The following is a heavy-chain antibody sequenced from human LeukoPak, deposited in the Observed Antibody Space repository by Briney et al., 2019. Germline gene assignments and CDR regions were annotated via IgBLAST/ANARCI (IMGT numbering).Heavy chain of an antibody. CDR3: AKDLRDRAAFDI. CDR2: ISYDGSNK. J-gene: IGHJ3*02. CDR1: GFTFSSYG. D-gene: IGHD1-14*01. V-gene: IGHV3-30*18. Sequence: GRSLRLSCAASGFTFSSYGMHWVRQAPGKGLEWVAVISYDGSNKYYADSVKGRFTISRDNSKNTLYLQMNSLRAEDTAVYYCAKDLRDRAAFDIWGQGTMVTVSS.